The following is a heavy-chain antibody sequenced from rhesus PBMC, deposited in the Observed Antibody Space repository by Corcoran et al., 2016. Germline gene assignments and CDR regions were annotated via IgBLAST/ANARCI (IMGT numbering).Heavy chain of an antibody. CDR3: ARPYSGSWNGNRFDV. CDR2: IYGRGSTT. V-gene: IGHV4S11*01. D-gene: IGHD6-25*01. CDR1: GGSISGYY. Sequence: QVQLQESGPGLVKPSETLSLTCTVSGGSISGYYWNWLRPSPGKGREWIGNIYGRGSTTNYNPSLKSRVTLSVDTSKNQLSLKLSSVTAADTAVYYCARPYSGSWNGNRFDVWGPGVLVAVSS. J-gene: IGHJ5-1*01.